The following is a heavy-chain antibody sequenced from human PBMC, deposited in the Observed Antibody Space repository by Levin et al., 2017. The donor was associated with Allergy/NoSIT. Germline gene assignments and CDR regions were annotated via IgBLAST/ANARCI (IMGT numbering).Heavy chain of an antibody. CDR1: GGSFSGYY. V-gene: IGHV4-34*01. CDR3: ARFPQQGRSYYYGMDV. CDR2: INHSGST. J-gene: IGHJ6*02. D-gene: IGHD7-27*01. Sequence: PSETLSLTCAVYGGSFSGYYWSWIRQPPGKGLEWIGEINHSGSTNYNPSLKSRVTISVDTSKNQFSLKLSSVTAADTAVYYCARFPQQGRSYYYGMDVWGQGTTVTVSS.